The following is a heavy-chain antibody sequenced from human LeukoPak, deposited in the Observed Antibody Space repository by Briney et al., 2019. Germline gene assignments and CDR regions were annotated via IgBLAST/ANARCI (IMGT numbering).Heavy chain of an antibody. Sequence: SETLSLTCAVYGGSFSGYYWSWIRQPPGKGLEWIGEINHSGSTNYNPSLKSRATISVDTSKNQFSLKLSSVTAADTAVYYCARGGRGYSYGQRRFDPWGQGTLVTVSS. CDR2: INHSGST. D-gene: IGHD5-18*01. J-gene: IGHJ5*02. V-gene: IGHV4-34*01. CDR3: ARGGRGYSYGQRRFDP. CDR1: GGSFSGYY.